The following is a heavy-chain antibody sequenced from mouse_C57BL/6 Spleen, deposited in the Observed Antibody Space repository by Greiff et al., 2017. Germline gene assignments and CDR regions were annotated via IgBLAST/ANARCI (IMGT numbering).Heavy chain of an antibody. J-gene: IGHJ4*01. D-gene: IGHD2-3*01. Sequence: VKLQESGAELVRPGTSVKVSCKASGYAFTNYLIEWVKQRPGQGLEWIGVINPGSGGTNYNEKFKGKATLTADKSSSTAYMQLSSLTSEDSAVYFCAKTDGPYAMDYWGQGTSVTVSS. CDR2: INPGSGGT. CDR1: GYAFTNYL. CDR3: AKTDGPYAMDY. V-gene: IGHV1-54*01.